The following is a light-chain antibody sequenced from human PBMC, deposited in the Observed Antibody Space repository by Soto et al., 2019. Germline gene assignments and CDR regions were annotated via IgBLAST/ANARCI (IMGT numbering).Light chain of an antibody. CDR1: QSVSSNY. J-gene: IGKJ1*01. Sequence: EIVLPQSPATLSLSPGESSTLSCRASQSVSSNYLAWYQQKPGQAPRLLIYGASSRATGIPDRFSGSGSGTDFTLTISRLEPEDFAVYYCQQYGSSPQTVGKGNKVDIK. CDR3: QQYGSSPQT. V-gene: IGKV3-20*01. CDR2: GAS.